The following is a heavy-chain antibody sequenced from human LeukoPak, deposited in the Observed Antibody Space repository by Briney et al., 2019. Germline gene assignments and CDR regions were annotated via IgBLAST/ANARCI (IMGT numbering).Heavy chain of an antibody. Sequence: GGSLRLSCVVSGFIFDDYGISWVRQAPGKGLEWVSSISSSSSYIYYADSVKGRFTISRDNAKNSLYLQMNSLRAEDTAVYYCARDWKNYFDYWGQGTLVTVSS. CDR1: GFIFDDYG. CDR2: ISSSSSYI. D-gene: IGHD1-1*01. CDR3: ARDWKNYFDY. V-gene: IGHV3-21*01. J-gene: IGHJ4*02.